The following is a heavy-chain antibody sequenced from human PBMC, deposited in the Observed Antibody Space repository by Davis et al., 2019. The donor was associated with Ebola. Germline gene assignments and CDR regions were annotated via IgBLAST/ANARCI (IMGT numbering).Heavy chain of an antibody. CDR1: GYTFTSYA. Sequence: AASVKVSCKASGYTFTSYAMHWVRQAPGQRLEWMGWINAGNGNTKYSQKFQGRVTITRDTSASTAYMELRSLKSDDPAVYYCARDYGWVTTVTTRYYYYGMDVWGQGTTVTVSS. CDR2: INAGNGNT. V-gene: IGHV1-3*01. J-gene: IGHJ6*02. CDR3: ARDYGWVTTVTTRYYYYGMDV. D-gene: IGHD4-11*01.